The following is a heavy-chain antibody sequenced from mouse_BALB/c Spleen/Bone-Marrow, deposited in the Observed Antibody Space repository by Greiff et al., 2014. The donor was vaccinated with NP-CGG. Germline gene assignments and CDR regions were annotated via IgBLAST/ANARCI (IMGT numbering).Heavy chain of an antibody. CDR2: INPGSGGT. D-gene: IGHD1-2*01. J-gene: IGHJ4*01. Sequence: LVESGAELVRPGTSVKVSCKASGYAFTNYLIEWVKQRPGQGLEWIGVINPGSGGTNYNEEFKGKATLTADKSSSTAYMQLSSLTSDDSAVYFCARRITTARAMDYWGQGTSVTVSS. CDR1: GYAFTNYL. V-gene: IGHV1-54*01. CDR3: ARRITTARAMDY.